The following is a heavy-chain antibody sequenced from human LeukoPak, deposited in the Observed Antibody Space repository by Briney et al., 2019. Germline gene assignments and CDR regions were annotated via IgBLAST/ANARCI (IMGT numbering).Heavy chain of an antibody. CDR1: GFTFSSYA. CDR2: ISGSGGST. Sequence: GGSLRLSCAASGFTFSSYAMSWVRQAPGNGLEWVSAISGSGGSTYYADSVKGRFTISRDNSKNTLYLQMNSLRAEDTAVYYCAKDSRGLDSSSWYYWGQGTLVTVSS. CDR3: AKDSRGLDSSSWYY. V-gene: IGHV3-23*01. J-gene: IGHJ4*02. D-gene: IGHD6-13*01.